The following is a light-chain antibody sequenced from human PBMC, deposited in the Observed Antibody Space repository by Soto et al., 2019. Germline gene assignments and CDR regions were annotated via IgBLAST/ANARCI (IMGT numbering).Light chain of an antibody. CDR2: AAS. V-gene: IGKV1-9*01. Sequence: DIQLTQSPSFLSASVGDRVTITCRASQAISSYLAWYQQNPGKAPKLLIYAASSLQSGVPSRFTGSGSGTTFTLTISSLQPEDFATYYCQQFNSYPLTFGGGTTVEMK. CDR3: QQFNSYPLT. J-gene: IGKJ4*01. CDR1: QAISSY.